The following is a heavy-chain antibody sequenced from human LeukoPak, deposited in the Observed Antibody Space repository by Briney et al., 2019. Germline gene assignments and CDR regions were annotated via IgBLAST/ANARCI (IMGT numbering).Heavy chain of an antibody. CDR1: GYTFTSYG. CDR2: ISAYNGNT. V-gene: IGHV1-18*01. J-gene: IGHJ5*02. D-gene: IGHD6-19*01. Sequence: GASVKVSCKASGYTFTSYGISWVRQAPGQGLEWMGWISAYNGNTNYAQKLQGRVTMTTDTSTSTAYMELSRLRSDDTAVYYCARVVSGWYNWFDPWGQGTLVTVSS. CDR3: ARVVSGWYNWFDP.